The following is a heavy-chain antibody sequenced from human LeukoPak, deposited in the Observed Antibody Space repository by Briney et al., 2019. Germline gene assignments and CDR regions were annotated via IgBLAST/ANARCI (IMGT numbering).Heavy chain of an antibody. Sequence: ASVKVSCKASGYTFTSYGISWVRQAPGQGLEWMGWISAYNGNTNYAQKLQGRVTMTTDTSTSTAYMELRSLRSDDTAVYYCARDSLYYGSGRLHSLNYWGQGTLVTVSS. V-gene: IGHV1-18*01. CDR3: ARDSLYYGSGRLHSLNY. CDR1: GYTFTSYG. CDR2: ISAYNGNT. D-gene: IGHD3-10*01. J-gene: IGHJ4*02.